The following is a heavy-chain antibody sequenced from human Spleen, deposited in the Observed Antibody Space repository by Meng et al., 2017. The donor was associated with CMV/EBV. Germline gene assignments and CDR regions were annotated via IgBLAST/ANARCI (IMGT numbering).Heavy chain of an antibody. CDR2: IQYNGNGGNK. Sequence: GGSLRLSCEASGFSFSSYGMHWVRQAPGKGLHWVAFIQYNGNGGNKYYADSVKGRFIISRDNSKNTLYLQMYSLRAEDTAVYYCARPLGSTTSRRNYGLDVWGQGTTVTVSS. J-gene: IGHJ6*02. CDR3: ARPLGSTTSRRNYGLDV. D-gene: IGHD2-2*01. CDR1: GFSFSSYG. V-gene: IGHV3-30*19.